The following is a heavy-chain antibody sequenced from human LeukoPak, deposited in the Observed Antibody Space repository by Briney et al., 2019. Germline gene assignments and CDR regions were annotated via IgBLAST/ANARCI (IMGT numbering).Heavy chain of an antibody. Sequence: GRSLRLSCAGPRSTFSNYTFHWVRQAPGKGLEWVAVISKDGRNKYYADSVRGRFTFSRDNSKNTVYLQMNSLRFEDTAIYFCAREDREYLTDAFDVWGQGTMVTVSS. CDR2: ISKDGRNK. CDR1: RSTFSNYT. D-gene: IGHD3-10*01. V-gene: IGHV3-30*04. J-gene: IGHJ3*01. CDR3: AREDREYLTDAFDV.